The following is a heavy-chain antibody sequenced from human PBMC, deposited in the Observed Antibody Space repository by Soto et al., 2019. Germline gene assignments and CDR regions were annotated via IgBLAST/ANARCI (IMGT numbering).Heavy chain of an antibody. J-gene: IGHJ4*02. CDR1: GFAFSTYA. CDR3: ARDHWSILSCGGDCQSMDY. D-gene: IGHD2-21*02. Sequence: QVQLVESGGGVVQTGTSLRISCAASGFAFSTYAMHWVRQAPGRGLEWVAVIWHDGSNTKYADFVKGRFTVSKDDSKSTLYPQMDSLTAQDTTVYYCARDHWSILSCGGDCQSMDYWGQGTRVTVSS. V-gene: IGHV3-33*01. CDR2: IWHDGSNT.